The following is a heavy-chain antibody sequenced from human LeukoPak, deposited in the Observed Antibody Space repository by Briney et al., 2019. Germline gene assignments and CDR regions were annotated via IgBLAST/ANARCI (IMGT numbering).Heavy chain of an antibody. CDR2: ISSRSTII. CDR3: AKDNPHDY. CDR1: GFTFSGSN. J-gene: IGHJ4*02. Sequence: GGSLRLSCAASGFTFSGSNMNWVRQAPGKGLEWVSYISSRSTIIYYADSVKGRFSISRDNAKNPLYLQMNSLRAEDTAVYYCAKDNPHDYWGQGTLVTVSS. V-gene: IGHV3-48*04.